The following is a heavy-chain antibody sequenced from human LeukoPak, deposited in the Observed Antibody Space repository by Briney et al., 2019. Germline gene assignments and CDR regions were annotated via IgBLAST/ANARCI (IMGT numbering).Heavy chain of an antibody. CDR1: GLTFDDYA. V-gene: IGHV3-9*01. CDR2: ITWNSNSI. CDR3: AKDIFRVAERGFDY. D-gene: IGHD6-19*01. Sequence: GGSLRLSCAASGLTFDDYAMHWVRQAPGKGLEWVSGITWNSNSIGYADSVKGRFTISRDNAKNSLYLQMNSLRAEDTAFYYCAKDIFRVAERGFDYWGQGTLVTVSS. J-gene: IGHJ4*02.